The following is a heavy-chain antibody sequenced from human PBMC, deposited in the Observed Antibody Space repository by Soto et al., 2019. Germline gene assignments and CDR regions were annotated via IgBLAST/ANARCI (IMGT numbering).Heavy chain of an antibody. D-gene: IGHD3-16*01. Sequence: QVQLVESGGGVVQPGRSLRVSCAASGFTFSSHGMHWVRQAPGKGLEWVAVIWYDGSNKYYGESVKGRFIISRDNSKNTVDLQMNSLRAKDTAIYYCARWGPDKVLDYWGQGTLVTVSS. J-gene: IGHJ4*02. CDR3: ARWGPDKVLDY. CDR2: IWYDGSNK. CDR1: GFTFSSHG. V-gene: IGHV3-33*01.